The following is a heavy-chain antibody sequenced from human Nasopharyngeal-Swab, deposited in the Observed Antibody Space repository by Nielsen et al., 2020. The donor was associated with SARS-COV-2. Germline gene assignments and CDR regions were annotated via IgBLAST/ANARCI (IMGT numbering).Heavy chain of an antibody. CDR1: GYSFTSYW. D-gene: IGHD3-10*01. V-gene: IGHV5-51*01. CDR3: AMLKNYGSGSYYEKYYYYGMDV. J-gene: IGHJ6*02. CDR2: IYPGDSDT. Sequence: KVSCKGSGYSFTSYWIGWVRQMPGKGLEWMGIIYPGDSDTRYSPSFQGQVTISADKSIGTAYLQWSSLKASDTAMYYCAMLKNYGSGSYYEKYYYYGMDVWGQGTTVTVSS.